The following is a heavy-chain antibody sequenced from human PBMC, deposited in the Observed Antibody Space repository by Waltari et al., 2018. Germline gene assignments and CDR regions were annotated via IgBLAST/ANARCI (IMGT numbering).Heavy chain of an antibody. CDR3: AIGDSSGYFDY. CDR1: GGSITSSNC. CDR2: IYQSEST. J-gene: IGHJ4*02. D-gene: IGHD3-22*01. V-gene: IGHV4-4*02. Sequence: QVQLQESAPGLVKPSVTLSTTCAVSGGSITSSNCWSCVRQPPGTGLEWIGEIYQSESTNYNPSLKSPVTISIDNSKTTFSLRLSSVTAADTAVYYCAIGDSSGYFDYWGQGTLVTVSS.